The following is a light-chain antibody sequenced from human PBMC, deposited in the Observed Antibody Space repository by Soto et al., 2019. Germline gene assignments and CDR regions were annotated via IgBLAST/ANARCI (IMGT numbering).Light chain of an antibody. J-gene: IGLJ2*01. CDR1: SGHSSYA. CDR3: QTWDTGARVV. CDR2: LSGDGSH. Sequence: HLVLTQSPSASASLGASVKLTCTLSSGHSSYAIAWHQQQPEKGPRYLMKLSGDGSHSKGDGIPDRFSGSSSGAERYLTISSLQSEDEADYYCQTWDTGARVVFGGGTKLTVL. V-gene: IGLV4-69*01.